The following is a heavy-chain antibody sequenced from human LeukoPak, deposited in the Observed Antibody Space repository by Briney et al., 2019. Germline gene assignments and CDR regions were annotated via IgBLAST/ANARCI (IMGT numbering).Heavy chain of an antibody. Sequence: GGSLRLSCAASGFTFSSYSMNWVRQAPGKGLEWVSSISTTSTYIFYADSVKGRFTISRDNAKNTLYLQMNSLRAEDTAVYYCARRYCSGGTCYFDYWGQGTLVTVSS. CDR2: ISTTSTYI. J-gene: IGHJ4*02. D-gene: IGHD2-15*01. CDR3: ARRYCSGGTCYFDY. V-gene: IGHV3-21*01. CDR1: GFTFSSYS.